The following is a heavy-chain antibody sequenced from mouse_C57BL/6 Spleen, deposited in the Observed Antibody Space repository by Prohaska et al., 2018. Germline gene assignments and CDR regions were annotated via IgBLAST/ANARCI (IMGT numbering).Heavy chain of an antibody. CDR1: GFTFSGFW. Sequence: EVQLLETGCVLVQPGGSRGLSCEGSGFTFSGFWISWVRQTPGKTLECIDDINSYGSVINYEPSIKDRFTIFRDNDKSTLYLKMSNVRSEDTAKYFCMRYGNYWYFDVWGTGTTVTVSS. CDR2: INSYGSVI. J-gene: IGHJ1*03. V-gene: IGHV11-2*01. D-gene: IGHD2-1*01. CDR3: MRYGNYWYFDV.